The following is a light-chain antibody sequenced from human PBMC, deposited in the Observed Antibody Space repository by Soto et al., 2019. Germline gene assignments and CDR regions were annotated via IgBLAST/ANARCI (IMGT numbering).Light chain of an antibody. CDR2: DND. V-gene: IGLV1-51*01. CDR1: SSNVGKNY. CDR3: GTWDSSLGAVV. Sequence: QSVLTQPPSVSAAPGQTVTISCSGSSSNVGKNYVSWYQQRPETAPKLVIHDNDKRPSGIPDRFSGSRSGTSATLGITGLQTGDEADYYCGTWDSSLGAVVFGGGTKLTVL. J-gene: IGLJ2*01.